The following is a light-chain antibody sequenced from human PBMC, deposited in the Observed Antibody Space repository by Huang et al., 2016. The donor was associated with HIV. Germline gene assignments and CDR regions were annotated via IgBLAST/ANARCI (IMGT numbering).Light chain of an antibody. CDR3: QRYDDWLSLT. CDR2: GAS. J-gene: IGKJ4*01. Sequence: EVVMTQSPATLSVSPGERATLSCRASQSVGSNLAWYQQRPGQAPRLLIYGASMRATGVPGRFSGTGSGTDFALTISSLQSEDFAMYYCQRYDDWLSLTFGGGTRVEIK. V-gene: IGKV3-15*01. CDR1: QSVGSN.